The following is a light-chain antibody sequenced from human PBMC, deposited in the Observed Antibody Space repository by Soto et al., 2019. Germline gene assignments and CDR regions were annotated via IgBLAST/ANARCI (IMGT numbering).Light chain of an antibody. CDR1: QSVGSY. CDR3: QQRSNWIT. CDR2: DAS. V-gene: IGKV3-11*01. Sequence: EIVLTQSPATLSLSPGERATRSCRASQSVGSYLAWYQQKPGQAPRLLIYDASNRATGIPARFSGSGSGTDFTLTISSLEPEDFAVYFCQQRSNWITFGGGTKVEIK. J-gene: IGKJ4*01.